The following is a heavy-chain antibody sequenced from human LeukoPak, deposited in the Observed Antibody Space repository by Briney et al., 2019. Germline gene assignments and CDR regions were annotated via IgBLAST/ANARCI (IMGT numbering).Heavy chain of an antibody. J-gene: IGHJ4*02. D-gene: IGHD2-15*01. Sequence: GGSLRLSCAASGFTFSSYWMSWVRQAPGKGLEWVANIKQDGSEKYYADSVKGRFTISRDNSKNTLYLQMNSLRAEDTAVYYCAKARGYCSGGTCYSGFDYWGQGTLVTVSS. CDR3: AKARGYCSGGTCYSGFDY. CDR1: GFTFSSYW. V-gene: IGHV3-7*02. CDR2: IKQDGSEK.